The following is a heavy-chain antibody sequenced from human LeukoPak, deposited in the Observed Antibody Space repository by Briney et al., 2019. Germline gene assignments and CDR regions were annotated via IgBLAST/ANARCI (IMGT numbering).Heavy chain of an antibody. D-gene: IGHD3-10*01. CDR1: GYTFTSYG. Sequence: ASVKVSCKASGYTFTSYGIGWVRQAPGQGLEWMGWISAYNGNTNYAQKLQGRVTMTTDTSTSTAYMELRSLRSDDTAVYYCARDRPYGSVDDVVDPWGQGTLVTVSS. J-gene: IGHJ5*02. CDR2: ISAYNGNT. CDR3: ARDRPYGSVDDVVDP. V-gene: IGHV1-18*01.